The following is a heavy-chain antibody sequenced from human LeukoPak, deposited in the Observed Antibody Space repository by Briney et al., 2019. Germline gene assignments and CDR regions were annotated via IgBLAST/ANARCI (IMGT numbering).Heavy chain of an antibody. V-gene: IGHV1-18*04. D-gene: IGHD5-12*01. J-gene: IGHJ6*04. CDR2: ISAYNGNT. Sequence: ASVKVSCKASGYTFISYGISWVRQAPGQGLEWMGWISAYNGNTNYAQKVQGRVTMTTDTSTSTAYMEMKSLRTDHTAVYSCAKEGYSGYGGYYYYGMDVWGKGTTVTVSS. CDR3: AKEGYSGYGGYYYYGMDV. CDR1: GYTFISYG.